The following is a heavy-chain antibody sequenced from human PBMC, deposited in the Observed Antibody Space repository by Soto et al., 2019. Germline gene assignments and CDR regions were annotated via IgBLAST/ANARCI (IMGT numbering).Heavy chain of an antibody. CDR2: ISSSSSYI. CDR1: GFTFSSYS. V-gene: IGHV3-21*01. Sequence: EVQLVESGGGLVKPGGSLRLSCAASGFTFSSYSMNWVRQAPGKGLEWVSSISSSSSYIYYADSVKGRFTISRDNAKNSLYLQMNSLRAEDTAVYYCARDSVAATHRARWFDPWGQGTLVTVSS. CDR3: ARDSVAATHRARWFDP. D-gene: IGHD2-15*01. J-gene: IGHJ5*02.